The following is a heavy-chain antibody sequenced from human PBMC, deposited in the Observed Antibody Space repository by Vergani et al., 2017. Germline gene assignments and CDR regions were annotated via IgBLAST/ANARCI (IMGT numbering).Heavy chain of an antibody. Sequence: QLQLQESGSGLVKPSQTLSLTCAVSGGSISSGGYSWSWIRQPPGKGLEWIGYIYHSGSTYYNPSLKSRVTISVDTSKNQFSLKLSSVTAADTAVYYCARDPDYYDSSGYSAANIWGQGTMVTVSS. J-gene: IGHJ3*02. CDR2: IYHSGST. V-gene: IGHV4-30-2*01. CDR1: GGSISSGGYS. CDR3: ARDPDYYDSSGYSAANI. D-gene: IGHD3-22*01.